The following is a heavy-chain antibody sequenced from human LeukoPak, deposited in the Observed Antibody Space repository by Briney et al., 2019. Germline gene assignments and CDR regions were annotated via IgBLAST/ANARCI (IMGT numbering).Heavy chain of an antibody. CDR1: GGSFSGYY. V-gene: IGHV4-34*01. D-gene: IGHD2-15*01. J-gene: IGHJ2*01. Sequence: SETLSLTCAVYGGSFSGYYWSWIRQPPGKGLEWIGEINHSGSTNYNPSLKSRVTISVDTSKNQFSLKLSSVTAADTAVYYCARGRDIVVVVAATPVHWYFDLWGRGTLVTVSS. CDR3: ARGRDIVVVVAATPVHWYFDL. CDR2: INHSGST.